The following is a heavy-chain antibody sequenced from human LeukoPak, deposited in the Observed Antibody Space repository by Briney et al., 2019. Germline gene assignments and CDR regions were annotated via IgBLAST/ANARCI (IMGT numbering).Heavy chain of an antibody. CDR2: ISYDGSNK. D-gene: IGHD2-21*01. CDR3: AKGEPWHIVGGDI. Sequence: GGSLRLSCAASGFTFSSYGMHWVRQAPGKGLEWEAVISYDGSNKYYADSVKGRFTISRDNSKNTLYLQMNSLRAEDTAVYYCAKGEPWHIVGGDIWGQGTMVTVSS. CDR1: GFTFSSYG. V-gene: IGHV3-30*18. J-gene: IGHJ3*02.